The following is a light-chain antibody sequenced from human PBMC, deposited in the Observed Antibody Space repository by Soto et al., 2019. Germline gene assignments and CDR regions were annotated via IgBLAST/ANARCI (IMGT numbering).Light chain of an antibody. Sequence: DIQMTQSPSSLSASVGDRVTITCRASQSVRSHLNWYQHKPRKAPELLIYATSTLQSGVPSRFSGSGSETEFTLTINSLQPEDFATYYCQQNYIYPPTFVQGTKVEIK. CDR2: ATS. J-gene: IGKJ1*01. V-gene: IGKV1-39*01. CDR1: QSVRSH. CDR3: QQNYIYPPT.